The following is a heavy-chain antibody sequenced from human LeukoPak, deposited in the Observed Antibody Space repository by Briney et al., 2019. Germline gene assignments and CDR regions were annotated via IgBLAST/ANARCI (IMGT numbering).Heavy chain of an antibody. CDR1: GGSFSGYY. Sequence: SETLSLTCAVYGGSFSGYYWSWIRQPPGKGLEWIGEINHSGSTNYNPSLKSRVTMSVDTSKNQFSLKLSSVTAADTAVYYCARGSRRPKFDYWGQGTLVTVSS. CDR3: ARGSRRPKFDY. V-gene: IGHV4-34*01. CDR2: INHSGST. D-gene: IGHD6-13*01. J-gene: IGHJ4*02.